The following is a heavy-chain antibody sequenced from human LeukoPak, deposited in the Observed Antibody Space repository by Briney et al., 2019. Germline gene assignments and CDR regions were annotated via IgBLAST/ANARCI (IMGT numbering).Heavy chain of an antibody. J-gene: IGHJ3*02. V-gene: IGHV4-4*07. Sequence: SETLSLTCTVSGGSISGNAWNWVRQPAGKGLEWIGRILTSGDTVYNPSLESRVTMSLDASKNQFSLKLNSLTAADTAVYYCARRFNSGNDDVFDIWGQGTMVAVSS. CDR3: ARRFNSGNDDVFDI. CDR1: GGSISGNA. CDR2: ILTSGDT. D-gene: IGHD1-1*01.